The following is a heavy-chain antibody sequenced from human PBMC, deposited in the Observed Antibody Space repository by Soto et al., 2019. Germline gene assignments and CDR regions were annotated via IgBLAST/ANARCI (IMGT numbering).Heavy chain of an antibody. CDR3: AGGRTIAAAALVDY. CDR2: IIPIFGSA. D-gene: IGHD6-13*01. V-gene: IGHV1-69*13. J-gene: IGHJ4*02. Sequence: SVKVSCKASGGSFSSYAISWVRQAPGQGLEWMGGIIPIFGSANYAQKFQGRVTITADESTSKAYMELSSLRSEDTAVYYCAGGRTIAAAALVDYWGQGTLATAS. CDR1: GGSFSSYA.